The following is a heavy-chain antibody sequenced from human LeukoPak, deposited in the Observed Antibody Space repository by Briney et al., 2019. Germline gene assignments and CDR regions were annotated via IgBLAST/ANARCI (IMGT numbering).Heavy chain of an antibody. CDR2: ISWNSGSI. CDR3: AKEYCCGGSCGAFDI. CDR1: GLTFDDYA. J-gene: IGHJ3*02. D-gene: IGHD2-15*01. V-gene: IGHV3-9*03. Sequence: GRSLRLSCAASGLTFDDYAMHWVRQAPGKGLEWVSGISWNSGSIGYADSVKGRFTISRDNAKNSLYLQMNSLRAEDIGLYYWAKEYCCGGSCGAFDIWGRETMVPVPS.